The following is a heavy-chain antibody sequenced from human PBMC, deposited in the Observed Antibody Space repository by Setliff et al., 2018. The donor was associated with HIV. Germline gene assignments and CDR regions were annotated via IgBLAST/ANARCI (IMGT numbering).Heavy chain of an antibody. D-gene: IGHD2-21*01. CDR1: GFSLNTGGMS. J-gene: IGHJ4*02. CDR2: IDWDGEE. V-gene: IGHV2-70*17. CDR3: ARNPYGGNSFFDN. Sequence: GSGPTLVNPTQTLTLTCTYSGFSLNTGGMSLSWIRQPPGKALEWLARIDWDGEEFYSTSLKTRVTISRDTSKNQVVLTMTDMDPVDTATYYCARNPYGGNSFFDNWGQGTLVTVSS.